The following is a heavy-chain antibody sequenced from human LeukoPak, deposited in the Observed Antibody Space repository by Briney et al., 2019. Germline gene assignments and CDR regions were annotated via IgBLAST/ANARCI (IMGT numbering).Heavy chain of an antibody. V-gene: IGHV3-7*01. J-gene: IGHJ4*02. CDR3: ARSLWPEDY. CDR1: GFIFRNYW. CDR2: INQDGNSQ. D-gene: IGHD2-21*01. Sequence: PGGSLRLSCAASGFIFRNYWMSWVRQAPGKGLEWVANINQDGNSQNYVDSVRGRFTISKDNAKNSVYLQMNSLRAEDTAVYYCARSLWPEDYWGQGILVTVSS.